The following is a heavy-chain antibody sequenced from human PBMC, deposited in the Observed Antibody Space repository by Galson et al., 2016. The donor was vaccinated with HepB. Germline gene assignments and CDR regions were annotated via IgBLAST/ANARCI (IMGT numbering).Heavy chain of an antibody. CDR3: AKERLVRRIFDH. CDR2: ISTRRTT. Sequence: SLRLSCAASGFVFSNFGVSWVRQAPGKGLEWVASISTRRTTYYSDSVLGRFPISRDNSNNTLYLQMNGLRAEDTAVYYCAKERLVRRIFDHWGQGTLLTVSS. CDR1: GFVFSNFG. D-gene: IGHD1-1*01. V-gene: IGHV3-23*01. J-gene: IGHJ4*02.